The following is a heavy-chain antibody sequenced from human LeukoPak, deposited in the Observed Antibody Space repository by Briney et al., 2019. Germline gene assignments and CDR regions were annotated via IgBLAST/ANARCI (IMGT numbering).Heavy chain of an antibody. J-gene: IGHJ4*02. Sequence: ASVKVSCKASGYTFTSYDINWARQATGQGLEWMGWMNPNSGNTGYAQKFQGRVTMTRNTSISTAYMELSSLRSEDTAVYYCARRSYDYVWGSYRPFDYWGQGTLVTVSS. D-gene: IGHD3-16*02. V-gene: IGHV1-8*01. CDR1: GYTFTSYD. CDR2: MNPNSGNT. CDR3: ARRSYDYVWGSYRPFDY.